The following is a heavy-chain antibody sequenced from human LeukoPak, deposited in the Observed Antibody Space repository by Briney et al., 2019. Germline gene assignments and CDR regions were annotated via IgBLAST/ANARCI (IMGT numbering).Heavy chain of an antibody. V-gene: IGHV5-51*01. CDR1: EYSFTSYW. D-gene: IGHD6-19*01. Sequence: GESLKISCKGSEYSFTSYWIGWVRQMPGKGLEWMGIIYPGDSDTRYSPSFQGQVTISADKSISTAYLQWSSLKASDTAMYYCPSRRYSSCLSFFDYWGQGTLVTVSS. CDR2: IYPGDSDT. CDR3: PSRRYSSCLSFFDY. J-gene: IGHJ4*02.